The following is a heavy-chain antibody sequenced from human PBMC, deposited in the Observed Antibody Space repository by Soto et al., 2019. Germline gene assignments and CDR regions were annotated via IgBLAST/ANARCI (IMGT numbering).Heavy chain of an antibody. CDR1: GGSISSSSYC. D-gene: IGHD3-3*01. Sequence: PSETLSLTCTVSGGSISSSSYCWGWIRQPPGKGLAWIGSIYYSGSTNYNPSLKSRVTISVDKSKSQFSLKLSSVTAADTAVYYCARDRLPLLLGGFDPWGQGTLVTVSS. CDR3: ARDRLPLLLGGFDP. CDR2: IYYSGST. J-gene: IGHJ5*02. V-gene: IGHV4-39*07.